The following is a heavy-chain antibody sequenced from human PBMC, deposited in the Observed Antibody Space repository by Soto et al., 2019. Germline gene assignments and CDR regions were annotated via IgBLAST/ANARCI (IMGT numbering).Heavy chain of an antibody. CDR3: TRGIGSGGVIGGFDY. CDR1: GGTFNTYA. CDR2: IIPMFDTP. Sequence: QVQLVQSETEVKKPGSAVKVSCKASGGTFNTYAMNWVRQSPGQGLEWMGGIIPMFDTPRYAQKFQGRVTITVDESTTTAYMELSSLRSDDTPVYYCTRGIGSGGVIGGFDYWGQGTLVTVSS. V-gene: IGHV1-69*01. J-gene: IGHJ4*02. D-gene: IGHD3-16*02.